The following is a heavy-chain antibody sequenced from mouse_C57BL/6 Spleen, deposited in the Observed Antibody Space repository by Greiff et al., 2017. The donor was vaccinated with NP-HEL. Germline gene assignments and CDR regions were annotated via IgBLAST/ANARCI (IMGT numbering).Heavy chain of an antibody. CDR3: VRPHYSGIPGAMDY. CDR1: GFTFSDYG. CDR2: ISSGSSTI. Sequence: EVQLVESGGGLVKPGGSLKLSCAASGFTFSDYGMHWVRQAPEKGLEWVAYISSGSSTIYYADTVKGRFTIYRDNAKNTLFLQMTSLSSDETAMYYCVRPHYSGIPGAMDYWGQGTSVTVSS. J-gene: IGHJ4*01. V-gene: IGHV5-17*01. D-gene: IGHD1-1*01.